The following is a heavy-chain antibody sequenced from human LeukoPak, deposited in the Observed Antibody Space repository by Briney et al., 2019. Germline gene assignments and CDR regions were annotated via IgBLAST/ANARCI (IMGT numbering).Heavy chain of an antibody. V-gene: IGHV3-23*01. CDR1: GLTFNSYA. Sequence: GGPLTVSCAPWGLTFNSYAMMWVRQAPGKGREWVSAISGSGGSTYYADSGKGRFTISRDNSKNTLYLQMNSLRAEDTAVYYCAKVVILGYCSSTSCYRGFDYWGQGTLVTVSP. CDR3: AKVVILGYCSSTSCYRGFDY. J-gene: IGHJ4*02. CDR2: ISGSGGST. D-gene: IGHD2-2*02.